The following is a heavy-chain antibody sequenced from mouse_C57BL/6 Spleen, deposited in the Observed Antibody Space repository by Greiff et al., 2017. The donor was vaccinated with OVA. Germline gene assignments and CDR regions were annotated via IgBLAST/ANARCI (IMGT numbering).Heavy chain of an antibody. CDR1: GYFITSGYY. CDR2: ISYDGSN. D-gene: IGHD3-1*01. CDR3: AREELGWFAY. J-gene: IGHJ3*01. Sequence: EVKLVESGPGLVKPSQSLSLTCSVTGYFITSGYYWNWIRQFPGNKLEWMGYISYDGSNNYNPSLKNRISITRDTSKNQFFLKLNSVTTEDTATYYCAREELGWFAYWGQGTLVTVSA. V-gene: IGHV3-6*01.